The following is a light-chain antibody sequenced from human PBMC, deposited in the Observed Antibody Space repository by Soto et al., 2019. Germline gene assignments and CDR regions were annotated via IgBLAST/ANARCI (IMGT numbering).Light chain of an antibody. CDR1: QSVSSN. CDR3: QQYGRSPPWT. V-gene: IGKV3-15*01. CDR2: GAS. J-gene: IGKJ1*01. Sequence: IVMTQSPATLSVSPGERATLSCRASQSVSSNLAWYQQKPGQAPTLLIYGASTRATGIPARFSGSGSGTEFTPTISSLQSEDFAVYYCQQYGRSPPWTFGQGTKVDIK.